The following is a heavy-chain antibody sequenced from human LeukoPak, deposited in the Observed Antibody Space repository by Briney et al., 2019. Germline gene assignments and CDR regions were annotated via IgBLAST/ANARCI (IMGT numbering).Heavy chain of an antibody. V-gene: IGHV4-59*01. Sequence: PSETLSLTCSVSGGSTSSYYWSWIRQPPGKQLEWIGYIYYSGSTNYNPSLKSRVTISIDTSKNQFSLKLSSVTAADTAVYYCARLQRYYGSSGNYYTFDYWGQGTLVTVSS. CDR2: IYYSGST. J-gene: IGHJ4*02. D-gene: IGHD3-10*01. CDR3: ARLQRYYGSSGNYYTFDY. CDR1: GGSTSSYY.